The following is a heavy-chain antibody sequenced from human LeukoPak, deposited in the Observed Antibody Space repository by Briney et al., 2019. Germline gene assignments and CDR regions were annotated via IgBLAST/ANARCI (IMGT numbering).Heavy chain of an antibody. V-gene: IGHV4-38-2*01. Sequence: SETLSLTCAVSGYSISSGYYWGWIRQPPGKGLEWIGSIYHSGSTYYNPSLKSRVTISVDTYKNQFSLKLSSVTAADTAVYYCARHHSSGWNNWFDPWGQGTLVTVSS. CDR1: GYSISSGYY. J-gene: IGHJ5*02. CDR2: IYHSGST. D-gene: IGHD6-19*01. CDR3: ARHHSSGWNNWFDP.